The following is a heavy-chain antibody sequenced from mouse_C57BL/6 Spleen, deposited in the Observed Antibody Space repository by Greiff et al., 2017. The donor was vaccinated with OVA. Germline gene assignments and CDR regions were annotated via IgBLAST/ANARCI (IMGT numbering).Heavy chain of an antibody. CDR3: ARRDYSNCFDY. J-gene: IGHJ2*01. V-gene: IGHV1-64*01. D-gene: IGHD2-5*01. CDR2: IHPNSGST. Sequence: VKLQQPGAELVKPGASVKLSCKASGYTFTSYWMHWVKQRPGQGLEWIGMIHPNSGSTNYNEKFKSKATLTVDKSSSTAYMQLSSLTSEDSAVYYCARRDYSNCFDYWGQGTTLTVSS. CDR1: GYTFTSYW.